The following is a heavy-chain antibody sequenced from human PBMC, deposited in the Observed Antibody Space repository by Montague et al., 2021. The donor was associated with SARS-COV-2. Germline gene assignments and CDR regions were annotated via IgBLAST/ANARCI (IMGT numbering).Heavy chain of an antibody. CDR1: GGSFSDYN. CDR3: ARGATGD. D-gene: IGHD1-1*01. V-gene: IGHV4-34*01. Sequence: SETLSLTCAVYGGSFSDYNWTWIRQPPGGGLEWIGQINNGGSTKYTPFLRSRVTISIDTSKNKFSVKLVSVTAAGTAVYYCARGATGDWGQGTLVTVSS. CDR2: INNGGST. J-gene: IGHJ4*02.